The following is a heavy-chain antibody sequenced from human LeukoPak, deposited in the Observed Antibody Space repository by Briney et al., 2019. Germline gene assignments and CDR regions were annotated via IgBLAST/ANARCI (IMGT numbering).Heavy chain of an antibody. D-gene: IGHD2-15*01. CDR1: GYTFSNAW. V-gene: IGHV3-15*01. Sequence: GGSLRLSCAASGYTFSNAWMSWVRQAPGKGLEWVGRIKSKTDGGTTDYAAPVKGRFTISRDDSKNTLYLQMNSLKTEDTAVYYCTTRYCSGGSCYFSYYFDYWGQGTLVTVSS. CDR3: TTRYCSGGSCYFSYYFDY. J-gene: IGHJ4*02. CDR2: IKSKTDGGTT.